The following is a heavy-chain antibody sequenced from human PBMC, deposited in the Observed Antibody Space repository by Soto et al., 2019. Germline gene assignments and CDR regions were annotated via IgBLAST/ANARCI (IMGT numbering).Heavy chain of an antibody. V-gene: IGHV3-23*01. Sequence: GGSLRLSCAASGFTFSSYAMSWVRQAPGKGLEWVSAISGSGGSTYYADSVKGRFTISRDNSKNTLYLQMNSLRAEDTAVYYCAKARGGFLEWLFDHYFDYWGQGTLVTVSS. CDR2: ISGSGGST. CDR3: AKARGGFLEWLFDHYFDY. J-gene: IGHJ4*02. D-gene: IGHD3-3*01. CDR1: GFTFSSYA.